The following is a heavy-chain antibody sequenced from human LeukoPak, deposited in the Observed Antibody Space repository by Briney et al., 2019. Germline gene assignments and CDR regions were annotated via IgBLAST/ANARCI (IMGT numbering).Heavy chain of an antibody. CDR2: IYYSGST. CDR1: GGSFSGYY. Sequence: PSETLSLTCAVYGGSFSGYYWSWIRQPPGKGLEWIGYIYYSGSTYYNPSLKSRVTISVDTSKNQFSLKLSSVTAADTAVYYCAGAGAPMVNTAMVPYYFDYWGQGTLVTVSS. CDR3: AGAGAPMVNTAMVPYYFDY. D-gene: IGHD5-18*01. V-gene: IGHV4-34*09. J-gene: IGHJ4*02.